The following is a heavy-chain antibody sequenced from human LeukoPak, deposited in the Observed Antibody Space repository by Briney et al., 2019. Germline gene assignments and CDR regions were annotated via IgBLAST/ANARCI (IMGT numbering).Heavy chain of an antibody. V-gene: IGHV1-2*02. CDR2: INPNSGGT. Sequence: ASVKVSCKASGYTFTGYYMHWVRQAPGQGLERMGWINPNSGGTNYAQKFQGRVTMTRDTSISTAYMELSRLRSDDTAVYYCATDLLDLGYCSSTSCYNKGDYWGQGTLITVSS. CDR1: GYTFTGYY. D-gene: IGHD2-2*02. CDR3: ATDLLDLGYCSSTSCYNKGDY. J-gene: IGHJ4*02.